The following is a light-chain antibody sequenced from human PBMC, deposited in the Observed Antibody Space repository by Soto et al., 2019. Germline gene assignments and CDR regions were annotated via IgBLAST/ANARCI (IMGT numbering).Light chain of an antibody. CDR1: SSNIGAGYE. CDR2: GNS. Sequence: QPVLTQPPSVSGAPGQRVTISCTGSSSNIGAGYEVHWYHQLPGTAPKLLIYGNSNRPSGVPDRFSGSKSGTSASLAITGLQAEDEADYYCQSYDSSLSGYVFGTGTKVTVL. CDR3: QSYDSSLSGYV. J-gene: IGLJ1*01. V-gene: IGLV1-40*01.